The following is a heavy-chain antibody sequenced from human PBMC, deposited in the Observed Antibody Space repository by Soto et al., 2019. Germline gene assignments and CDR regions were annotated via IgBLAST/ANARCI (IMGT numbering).Heavy chain of an antibody. J-gene: IGHJ3*02. CDR1: GFTFSSYW. Sequence: GGSLRLSCAASGFTFSSYWMSWVRQAPGKGLEWVANIKQDGSEKYYVDSVKGRFTISRDNAKNSLYLQMNSLRAEETAVYYCSRPYAITISDAFDIWGQGTMVTVSS. CDR3: SRPYAITISDAFDI. CDR2: IKQDGSEK. V-gene: IGHV3-7*01. D-gene: IGHD3-9*01.